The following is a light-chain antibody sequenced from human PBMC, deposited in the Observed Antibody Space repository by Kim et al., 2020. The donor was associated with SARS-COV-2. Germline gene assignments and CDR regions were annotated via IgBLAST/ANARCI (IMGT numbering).Light chain of an antibody. CDR2: GEN. CDR1: IASSYE. Sequence: ALGRTVRNPGKGDIASSYEASWYKQEPGQAPVLVIYGENNRPSGIPDRFSGSTLGNTASLTITGAQAEDEADYYCNSRDNSGEHLRFGGGTQLTVL. J-gene: IGLJ2*01. CDR3: NSRDNSGEHLR. V-gene: IGLV3-19*01.